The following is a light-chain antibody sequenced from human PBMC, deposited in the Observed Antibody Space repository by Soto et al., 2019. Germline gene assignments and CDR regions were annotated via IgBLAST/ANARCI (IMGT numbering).Light chain of an antibody. CDR2: TTN. J-gene: IGLJ1*01. CDR1: SSQIGTSS. CDR3: AAWDDSLNGHV. Sequence: SVLAQPHSASGAPGQRGTISFFGSSSQIGTSSVHWFQQLPGTAPKLLISTTNQRPSGVPERFSGSKSGTSASLAISGLQSEDEADHYCAAWDDSLNGHVFGTGTKVTVL. V-gene: IGLV1-44*01.